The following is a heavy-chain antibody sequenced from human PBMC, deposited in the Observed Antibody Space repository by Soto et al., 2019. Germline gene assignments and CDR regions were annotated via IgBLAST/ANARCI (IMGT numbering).Heavy chain of an antibody. V-gene: IGHV3-7*01. CDR1: GFTFSNHW. D-gene: IGHD2-8*01. CDR3: SRDCINGICYTGDY. CDR2: IMQDGSEK. Sequence: GGSLRLSCAASGFTFSNHWMSWVRQAPGKGLEWVANIMQDGSEKYYVDSVKGRFTTSRDNAKNSLYLQMNSLRADDTAIYYCSRDCINGICYTGDYWGQGTLVTVSS. J-gene: IGHJ4*02.